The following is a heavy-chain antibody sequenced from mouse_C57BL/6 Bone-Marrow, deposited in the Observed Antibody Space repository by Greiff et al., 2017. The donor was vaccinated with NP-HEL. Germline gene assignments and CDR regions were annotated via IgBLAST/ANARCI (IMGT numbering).Heavy chain of an antibody. Sequence: EVQRVESGAELVKPGASVKLSCTASGFNIKDYYMHWVKQRTEQGLEWIGRIDPEDGETKYAPKFQGKATITADTSSNTAYLQLSSLTSEDTAVYYCAILITTVVATRFAYWGQGTLVTVSA. CDR2: IDPEDGET. CDR3: AILITTVVATRFAY. J-gene: IGHJ3*01. V-gene: IGHV14-2*01. CDR1: GFNIKDYY. D-gene: IGHD1-1*01.